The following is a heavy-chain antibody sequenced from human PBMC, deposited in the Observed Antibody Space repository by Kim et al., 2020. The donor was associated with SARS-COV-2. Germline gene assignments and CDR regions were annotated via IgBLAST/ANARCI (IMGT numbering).Heavy chain of an antibody. D-gene: IGHD2-15*01. CDR1: GGTFSSYA. CDR3: ARDLSLLLGYCSGGSCSSWFDP. CDR2: IIPIFGTA. V-gene: IGHV1-69*13. Sequence: SVKVSCKASGGTFSSYAISWVRQAPGQGLEWMGGIIPIFGTANYAQKFQGRVTITADESTSTAYMELSSLRSEDTAVYYCARDLSLLLGYCSGGSCSSWFDPWGQGTLVTVSS. J-gene: IGHJ5*02.